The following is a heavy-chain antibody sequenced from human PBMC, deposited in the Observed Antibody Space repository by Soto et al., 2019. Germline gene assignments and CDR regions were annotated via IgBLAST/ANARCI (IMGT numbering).Heavy chain of an antibody. CDR3: VSEYGDVLKFFDY. V-gene: IGHV3-7*01. CDR1: EFTFSAYW. Sequence: EVQLVESGGDLVQPGGSMRLSCATSEFTFSAYWMSWVRQAPGKGLEWVANINQDGSVTYYVDSVKGRFTISRDNAKNSLYLQMNSLRVEDTAVYYCVSEYGDVLKFFDYWGQGTLVTVSS. D-gene: IGHD4-17*01. J-gene: IGHJ4*02. CDR2: INQDGSVT.